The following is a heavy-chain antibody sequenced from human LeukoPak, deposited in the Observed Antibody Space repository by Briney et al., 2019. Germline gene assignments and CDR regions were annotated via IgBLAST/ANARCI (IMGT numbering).Heavy chain of an antibody. CDR1: GYTFTSYG. D-gene: IGHD2-2*02. Sequence: GASVKVSCKASGYTFTSYGISWVRQAPGQGLEWMGWISAYNGNTNYAQKLQGRVTMTTDTSTSTAYMELRSLRSDDMAVYYCARTTQRIVVVPAAISYYYYYYMDVWGKGTTVTVSS. CDR3: ARTTQRIVVVPAAISYYYYYYMDV. J-gene: IGHJ6*03. CDR2: ISAYNGNT. V-gene: IGHV1-18*03.